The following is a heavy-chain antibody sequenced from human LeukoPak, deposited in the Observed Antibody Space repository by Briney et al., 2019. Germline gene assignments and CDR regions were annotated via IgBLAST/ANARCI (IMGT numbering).Heavy chain of an antibody. D-gene: IGHD6-19*01. J-gene: IGHJ6*02. V-gene: IGHV4-59*01. Sequence: SETLSLTCTVSGGSISSYYWSWIRQPPGKGLEWIGYIYYSGSTNYNPSLKSRVTISVDTSKNQFSLKLSSVTAADTAVYYCARASGWYDPERLYYYYYGMDVWGQGTTVTVSS. CDR1: GGSISSYY. CDR2: IYYSGST. CDR3: ARASGWYDPERLYYYYYGMDV.